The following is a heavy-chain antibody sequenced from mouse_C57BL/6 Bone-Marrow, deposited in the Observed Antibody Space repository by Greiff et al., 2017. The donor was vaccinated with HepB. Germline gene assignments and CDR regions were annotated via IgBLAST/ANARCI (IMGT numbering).Heavy chain of an antibody. D-gene: IGHD2-10*02. V-gene: IGHV1-31*01. Sequence: VQLQQSGPELVKPGASVKISCKASGYSFTGYYMHWVKQSHGNILDWIGYIYPYNGVSSYNQKFKGKATLTVDKSSSTAYMELRSLTSEDSAVYYCARSGSYGNLCYAMDYWGQGTSVTVSS. CDR2: IYPYNGVS. J-gene: IGHJ4*01. CDR3: ARSGSYGNLCYAMDY. CDR1: GYSFTGYY.